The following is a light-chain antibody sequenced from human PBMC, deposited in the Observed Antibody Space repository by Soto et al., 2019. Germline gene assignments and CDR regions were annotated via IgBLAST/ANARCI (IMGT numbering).Light chain of an antibody. Sequence: ENVLTQSPGTLSLSPGDRATLFCSARQSLTNPYIAWYQQKPGQAPRLLIYDISSSATGIPDRFSGSVSGTDFTLTISRLEPEDFAVYYCQQYGSSPHLTFGQGTKVDIK. V-gene: IGKV3-20*01. CDR1: QSLTNPY. CDR3: QQYGSSPHLT. CDR2: DIS. J-gene: IGKJ4*01.